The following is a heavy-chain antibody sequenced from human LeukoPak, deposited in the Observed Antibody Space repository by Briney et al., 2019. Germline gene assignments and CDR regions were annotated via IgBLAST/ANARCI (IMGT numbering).Heavy chain of an antibody. CDR3: ARESGYGGKSHAFDM. CDR2: IYTSGST. V-gene: IGHV4-61*02. CDR1: GGSISSGSYY. Sequence: SETLSLTCTVSGGSISSGSYYWSWIRQPAGKGLEWIGRIYTSGSTNYNPSLKSRVTISVDTSKNQFSLKLSSVTAADTAVYYCARESGYGGKSHAFDMWGQGAMVTVSS. D-gene: IGHD4-23*01. J-gene: IGHJ3*02.